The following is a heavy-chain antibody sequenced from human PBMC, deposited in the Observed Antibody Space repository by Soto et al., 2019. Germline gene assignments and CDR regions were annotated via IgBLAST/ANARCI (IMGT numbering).Heavy chain of an antibody. CDR3: ARAINRLTIFGVVIRGNNWFDP. CDR1: GGSISSYY. V-gene: IGHV4-59*01. D-gene: IGHD3-3*01. J-gene: IGHJ5*02. CDR2: IYYSGST. Sequence: PSETLSLTCTVSGGSISSYYWSWIRQPPGKGLEWIGYIYYSGSTNYNPSLKSRVTISVDTSKNQFSLKLSSVTAADTAVYYCARAINRLTIFGVVIRGNNWFDPWGQGTLVTVPQ.